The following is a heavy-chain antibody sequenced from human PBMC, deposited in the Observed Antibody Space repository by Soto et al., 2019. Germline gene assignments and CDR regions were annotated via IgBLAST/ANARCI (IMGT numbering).Heavy chain of an antibody. CDR1: APSVSSNSAA. J-gene: IGHJ3*02. CDR2: TYYRSKWYN. D-gene: IGHD3-16*02. CDR3: ARDFKVHNYDYIWGSYRPSDAFDI. V-gene: IGHV6-1*01. Sequence: SQTPSLTCAISAPSVSSNSAAWNWIRQSPSRGLEWLGRTYYRSKWYNDYAVSVKSRITINPNTSKNQFSLQLNSVTPEDTAVYYCARDFKVHNYDYIWGSYRPSDAFDIWGQGTMVTVSS.